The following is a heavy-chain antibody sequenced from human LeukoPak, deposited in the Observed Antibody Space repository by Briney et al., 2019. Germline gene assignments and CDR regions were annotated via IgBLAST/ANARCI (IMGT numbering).Heavy chain of an antibody. V-gene: IGHV4-59*01. CDR1: GGSISSYY. CDR2: IYYSGST. CDR3: ARDKNGYSYGFYYYYGMDV. J-gene: IGHJ6*02. D-gene: IGHD5-18*01. Sequence: PSETQSLTCTVSGGSISSYYWSWIRQPPGKGLEWIGYIYYSGSTNYNPSLKSRATISVDTSKNQFSLKLSSVTAADTAVYYCARDKNGYSYGFYYYYGMDVWGQGTTVTVSS.